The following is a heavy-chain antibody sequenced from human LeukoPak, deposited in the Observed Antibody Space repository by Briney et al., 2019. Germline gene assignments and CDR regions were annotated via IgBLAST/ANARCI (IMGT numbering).Heavy chain of an antibody. D-gene: IGHD3-22*01. V-gene: IGHV3-66*01. CDR1: GFTVSSNY. Sequence: LTGGSLRLSCAASGFTVSSNYMSWVRQAPGKGLEWVSVIYSGGSTYYADSVKGRFTISRDNSKNTLYLQMNSLRAEDTAVYYCATDDSGYYYDSSGYYYFDYWGQGTLVTVSS. CDR3: ATDDSGYYYDSSGYYYFDY. J-gene: IGHJ4*02. CDR2: IYSGGST.